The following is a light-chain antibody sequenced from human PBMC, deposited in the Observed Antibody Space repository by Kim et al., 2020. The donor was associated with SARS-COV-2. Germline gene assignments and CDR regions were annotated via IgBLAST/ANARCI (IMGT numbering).Light chain of an antibody. Sequence: GRTVTISCSGSSFNIGSNTENCYQHLPGTPPKLLIYSSSQRPAGVPGRFSGSKAGTSVSLAISGLQAGDEADYYCASWDDTLNAVLFGGGTKLTVL. CDR2: SSS. CDR3: ASWDDTLNAVL. J-gene: IGLJ2*01. V-gene: IGLV1-44*01. CDR1: SFNIGSNT.